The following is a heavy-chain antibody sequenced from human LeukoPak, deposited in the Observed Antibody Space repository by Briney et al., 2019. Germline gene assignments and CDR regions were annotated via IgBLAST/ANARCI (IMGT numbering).Heavy chain of an antibody. CDR3: ARASLLWFGESNNWFDP. Sequence: PSETLSLTCTVSGGSISSYYWSWIRQPAGKGLEWIGRIYTSGSTNYNPSLKSRVTMSVDTSKNQFSLKLSSVTAADTAVYYCARASLLWFGESNNWFDPWGQGTLVTVSS. D-gene: IGHD3-10*01. J-gene: IGHJ5*02. CDR2: IYTSGST. CDR1: GGSISSYY. V-gene: IGHV4-4*07.